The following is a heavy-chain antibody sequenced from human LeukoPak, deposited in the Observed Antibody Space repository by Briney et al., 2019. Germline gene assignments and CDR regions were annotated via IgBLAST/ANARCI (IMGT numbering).Heavy chain of an antibody. CDR1: GYTFTSYY. Sequence: GASVKVSCKASGYTFTSYYMHWVRQAPGQGLEWMGIINPSGGSTSYAQKFQGRVTMTRDTSTSAVYMELSSLRSEDTAVYYCAREGRVLWFGELLSHWFDPWGQGTLVTVSS. CDR3: AREGRVLWFGELLSHWFDP. V-gene: IGHV1-46*01. J-gene: IGHJ5*02. CDR2: INPSGGST. D-gene: IGHD3-10*01.